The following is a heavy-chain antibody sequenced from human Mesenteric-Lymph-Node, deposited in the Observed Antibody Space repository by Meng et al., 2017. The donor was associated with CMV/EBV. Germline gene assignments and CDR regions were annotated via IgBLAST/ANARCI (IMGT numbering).Heavy chain of an antibody. CDR3: ARDSPWSLDS. J-gene: IGHJ4*02. CDR1: GFMFNSYT. Sequence: GESLKISCAGSGFMFNSYTMNWVRQAPGKGLEWVSSVSSGSTYIYYADSVKGRFTISRDNAKNSLYLQMNSLRPEDTALYYCARDSPWSLDSWGQGTLVTVSS. V-gene: IGHV3-21*04. D-gene: IGHD2-8*02. CDR2: VSSGSTYI.